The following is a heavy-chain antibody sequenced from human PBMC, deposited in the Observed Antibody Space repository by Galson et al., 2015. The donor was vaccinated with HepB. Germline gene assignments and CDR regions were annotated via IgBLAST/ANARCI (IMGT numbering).Heavy chain of an antibody. Sequence: ETLSLTCTVSGGSISSYYWSWIRQPPGKGLEWLGYIYYSGSTNYNPSLKSRVTISVDTSKNQFSLKLSSVTAADTAVYYCARQGGDTVTTGPDFDYWGQGTLVTVSS. CDR2: IYYSGST. CDR3: ARQGGDTVTTGPDFDY. CDR1: GGSISSYY. J-gene: IGHJ4*02. D-gene: IGHD4-17*01. V-gene: IGHV4-59*08.